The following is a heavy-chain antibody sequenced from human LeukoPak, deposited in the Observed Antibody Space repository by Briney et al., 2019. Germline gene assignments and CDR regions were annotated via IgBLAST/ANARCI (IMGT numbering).Heavy chain of an antibody. J-gene: IGHJ4*02. Sequence: SETLSLTCTVPGGSISSSGYYWGWIRQPPGKGLEWIGNIYYSGSPYYNPSLKSRVTMSVDASKNQFSLKLSSVTAADTAVYYCATQNWNYAPFDYWGQGTLVTVSS. V-gene: IGHV4-39*07. D-gene: IGHD1-7*01. CDR2: IYYSGSP. CDR3: ATQNWNYAPFDY. CDR1: GGSISSSGYY.